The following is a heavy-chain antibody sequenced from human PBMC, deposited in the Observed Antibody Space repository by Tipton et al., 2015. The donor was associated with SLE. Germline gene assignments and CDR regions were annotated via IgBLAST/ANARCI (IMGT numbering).Heavy chain of an antibody. CDR1: GGSFSGYY. CDR2: INHSGST. V-gene: IGHV4-34*01. Sequence: TLSLTCAVYGGSFSGYYWSWIRQPPGKGLEWIGEINHSGSTNYNPSLKSRVTISVDTSKNQFSLKLSSVTAADTAVYYCARIRLYYFDYWGQGTLVTASS. CDR3: ARIRLYYFDY. D-gene: IGHD2/OR15-2a*01. J-gene: IGHJ4*02.